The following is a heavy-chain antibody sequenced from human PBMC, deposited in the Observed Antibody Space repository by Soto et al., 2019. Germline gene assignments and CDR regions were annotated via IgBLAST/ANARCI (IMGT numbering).Heavy chain of an antibody. CDR1: GYTFTSYG. CDR3: ARDSEYSSSWYLFDY. Sequence: QVQLVQSGAEVKKPGASVKVSCKASGYTFTSYGISWVRQAPGQGLEWMGWISAYNGNRNSAQNLQGRVTMTTDTSTSTAYMGLRSLRSDDTAVYYCARDSEYSSSWYLFDYWGQGTLVTVSS. V-gene: IGHV1-18*01. D-gene: IGHD6-13*01. CDR2: ISAYNGNR. J-gene: IGHJ4*02.